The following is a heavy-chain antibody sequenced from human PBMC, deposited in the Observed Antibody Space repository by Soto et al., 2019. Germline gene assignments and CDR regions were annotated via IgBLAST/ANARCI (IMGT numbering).Heavy chain of an antibody. J-gene: IGHJ6*02. Sequence: QVQLVQSGAEVKKPGAAVKVSCKASGYTFTSYYMHWVRQAPGQGLEGRGIINPSEGSTNYARKFQDRVTMTRDTSTKTVYMELSALRSQDTAVYYCARTTCARGGFDYYGMDVWGQGTTVTVSS. CDR3: ARTTCARGGFDYYGMDV. V-gene: IGHV1-46*01. D-gene: IGHD3-16*01. CDR2: INPSEGST. CDR1: GYTFTSYY.